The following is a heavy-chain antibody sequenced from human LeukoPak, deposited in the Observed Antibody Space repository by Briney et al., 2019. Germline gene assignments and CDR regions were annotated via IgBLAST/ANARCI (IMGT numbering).Heavy chain of an antibody. J-gene: IGHJ4*02. D-gene: IGHD6-19*01. CDR1: GFTFSSYW. CDR2: IKQDGSEQ. CDR3: ATDRYSSGWYDYFDY. Sequence: GGSLRLSCAASGFTFSSYWMSWVRQAPGKGLEWVANIKQDGSEQYYVDSVKGRFTTSRDNAKNSLYLQMNSLRAEDTALYYCATDRYSSGWYDYFDYWGQATLVTVSS. V-gene: IGHV3-7*01.